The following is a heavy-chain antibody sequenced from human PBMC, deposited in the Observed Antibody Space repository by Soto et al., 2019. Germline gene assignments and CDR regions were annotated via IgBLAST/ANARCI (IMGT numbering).Heavy chain of an antibody. Sequence: SGPTLVNPTQTLTLTCTFSGFSLSTSGMCVSWIRQPPGKALEWLARIDWDDDKYYSTSLKTRLTISKDTSKNQVVLTMTNMDPVDTATYYCARIREGAPYSRVDYWGQGTLVTVSS. J-gene: IGHJ4*02. CDR2: IDWDDDK. CDR3: ARIREGAPYSRVDY. D-gene: IGHD6-13*01. CDR1: GFSLSTSGMC. V-gene: IGHV2-70*11.